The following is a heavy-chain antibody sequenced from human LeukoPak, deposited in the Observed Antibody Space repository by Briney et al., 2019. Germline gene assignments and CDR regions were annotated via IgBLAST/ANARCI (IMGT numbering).Heavy chain of an antibody. J-gene: IGHJ4*02. CDR3: ATVKRLEYYFDY. D-gene: IGHD1-1*01. V-gene: IGHV3-30*02. CDR1: GFTFSSYG. CDR2: IRYDGSNK. Sequence: GGSLRLSCAASGFTFSSYGMHWVRQAPGKGLEWVAFIRYDGSNKYYADSVKGRFTISRDNSKNTLYLQMNSLRTEDTAIYYCATVKRLEYYFDYWGQGTLVTVSS.